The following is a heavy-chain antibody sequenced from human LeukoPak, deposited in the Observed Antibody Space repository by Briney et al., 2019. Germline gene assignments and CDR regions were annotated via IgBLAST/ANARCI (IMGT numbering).Heavy chain of an antibody. CDR2: IYTSGST. V-gene: IGHV4-4*07. Sequence: SETLSLTCTVSGGSISSYCWSWIRQPAGKGLEWIGRIYTSGSTNYNPSLKSRVTMSVDTSKNQFSLKLSSVTAADTAVYYCARVVSSGWKKADAFDIWGQGTLVTVSS. D-gene: IGHD6-19*01. CDR1: GGSISSYC. CDR3: ARVVSSGWKKADAFDI. J-gene: IGHJ3*02.